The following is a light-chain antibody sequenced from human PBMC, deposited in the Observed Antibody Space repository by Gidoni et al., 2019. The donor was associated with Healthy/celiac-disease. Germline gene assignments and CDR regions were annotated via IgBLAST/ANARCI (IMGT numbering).Light chain of an antibody. V-gene: IGKV1-9*01. CDR3: QQLNSYSYT. J-gene: IGKJ2*01. CDR1: QGISSY. CDR2: AAS. Sequence: DIQFTQSPSFLSASVGDRVTITCRAIQGISSYLAWYQQKPGKAPKLLIYAASTLQSGVPSRFSGSGSGTEFTLTISSLQPEDFATYYCQQLNSYSYTFGQGTKLEIK.